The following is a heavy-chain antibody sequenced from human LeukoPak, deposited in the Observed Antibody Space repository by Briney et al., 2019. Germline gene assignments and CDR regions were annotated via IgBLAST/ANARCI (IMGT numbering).Heavy chain of an antibody. V-gene: IGHV3-23*01. D-gene: IGHD3-3*01. CDR1: GFTFSNAW. J-gene: IGHJ3*02. CDR2: ISGRGGST. CDR3: ARDDFWSGYSTAAFDI. Sequence: GGSLRLSCAASGFTFSNAWMSWVRQSPGKGLEWVSTISGRGGSTYYADSVKGRFTISRDNSKNTLYLQMNSLRAEDTAVYYCARDDFWSGYSTAAFDIWGQGTVVTVSS.